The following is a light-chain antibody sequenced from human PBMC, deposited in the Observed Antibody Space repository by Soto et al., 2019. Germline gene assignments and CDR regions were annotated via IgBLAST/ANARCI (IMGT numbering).Light chain of an antibody. V-gene: IGKV1-5*01. CDR2: DAS. CDR3: QQYNTIT. CDR1: QSISSW. Sequence: DIQMTQSPSTPSASVGDRVTITCRASQSISSWLAWYQQKPGKAPKLLIYDASSLESGVPSRFSGSGSGTEFTLTISSLQPDDFATYYCQQYNTITFGQGTRLEIK. J-gene: IGKJ5*01.